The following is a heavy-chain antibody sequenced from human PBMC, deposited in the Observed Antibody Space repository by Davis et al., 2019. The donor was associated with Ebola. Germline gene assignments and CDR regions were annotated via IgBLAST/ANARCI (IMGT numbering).Heavy chain of an antibody. V-gene: IGHV4-59*12. CDR2: ISYTGNT. Sequence: MPSETLSLTCTVSGGSISSYYWSWIRQSPGMGLEWIGYISYTGNTNYNPSLKARVTISIDTSKTHYSLSLTSVTAADTAVYYCARGYPADYWGQGTLVTVSS. CDR1: GGSISSYY. J-gene: IGHJ4*02. D-gene: IGHD2-2*02. CDR3: ARGYPADY.